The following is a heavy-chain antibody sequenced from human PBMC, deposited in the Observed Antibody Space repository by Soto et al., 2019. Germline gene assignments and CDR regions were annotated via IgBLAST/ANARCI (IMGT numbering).Heavy chain of an antibody. CDR1: GFTFSGSA. J-gene: IGHJ6*03. Sequence: GGSLRLSCAASGFTFSGSAMHWVRQASGKGLEWVGRIRSKANSYATKYGASVKGSFTISRVDSKNTAFLQMNSLKTEDTAVYYCTREGRYYYYYMDVWGKGTTVTVSS. CDR3: TREGRYYYYYMDV. V-gene: IGHV3-73*01. CDR2: IRSKANSYAT.